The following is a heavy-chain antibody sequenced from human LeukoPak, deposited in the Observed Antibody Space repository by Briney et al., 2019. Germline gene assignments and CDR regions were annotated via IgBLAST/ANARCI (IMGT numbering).Heavy chain of an antibody. V-gene: IGHV2-70*11. J-gene: IGHJ4*02. Sequence: SGPALVKPTQTLTLTCTFSGFSLSTSGMCVSWIRQPPGKALEWLARIDWDDDKYYSTSLRTRLTISKDTSKNQEVLTMTNMDPVDTATFYCARHRGVYYFDYWGQGTLVTVSS. CDR3: ARHRGVYYFDY. D-gene: IGHD3-10*01. CDR1: GFSLSTSGMC. CDR2: IDWDDDK.